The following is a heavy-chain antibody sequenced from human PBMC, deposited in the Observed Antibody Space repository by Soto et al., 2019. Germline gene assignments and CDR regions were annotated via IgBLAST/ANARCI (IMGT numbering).Heavy chain of an antibody. V-gene: IGHV3-43*01. J-gene: IGHJ6*02. Sequence: QSGGSLRLSCAASGFTFDDYTMHWVRQAPGKGLEWVSLISWDGGSTYYADSVKGRFTISRDNSKNSLYLQMNSLRTEDTALYYCAKDAPPKYCSSTSCLYGMDVWGQGTTVTVSS. D-gene: IGHD2-2*01. CDR1: GFTFDDYT. CDR3: AKDAPPKYCSSTSCLYGMDV. CDR2: ISWDGGST.